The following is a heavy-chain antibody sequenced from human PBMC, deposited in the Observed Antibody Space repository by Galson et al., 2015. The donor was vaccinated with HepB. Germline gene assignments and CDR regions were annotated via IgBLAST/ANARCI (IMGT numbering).Heavy chain of an antibody. D-gene: IGHD3-16*01. J-gene: IGHJ4*02. CDR1: GFDFVRTT. V-gene: IGHV3-21*06. CDR2: ITRTSNTI. CDR3: VREGGYGYFWGTYSGAYFES. Sequence: SLRLSCAGSGFDFVRTTMNWVRQTPGKGLEWVSSITRTSNTIYYRDSVKGRFTISRGNAKNSLFLQMNSLRADDTGVYYCVREGGYGYFWGTYSGAYFESWGQGTLVTVSS.